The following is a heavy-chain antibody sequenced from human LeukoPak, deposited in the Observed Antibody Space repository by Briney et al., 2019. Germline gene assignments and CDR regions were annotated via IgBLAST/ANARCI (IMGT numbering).Heavy chain of an antibody. CDR3: ANGGSGYYYLFDY. CDR2: ISYDGSNK. J-gene: IGHJ4*02. CDR1: GFTFSSYG. D-gene: IGHD3-22*01. Sequence: GGSLRLSCAASGFTFSSYGMHWVRQAPGKGLEWVAVISYDGSNKYYADSVKGRFTISRDNSKNTLYLQMNSLRAEDTAVYYCANGGSGYYYLFDYWGQGTLVTVSS. V-gene: IGHV3-30*18.